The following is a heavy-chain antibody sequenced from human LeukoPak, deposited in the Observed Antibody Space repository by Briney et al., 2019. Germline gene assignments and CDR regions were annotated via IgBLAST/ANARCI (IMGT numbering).Heavy chain of an antibody. Sequence: ASVKVSCKASGYKFAAYYIHWARQSPGQGLEWLGRINPDSGDTNYAQKFQGRVTMMRDTSSSTAYMELSRLKSDDTAIYYCARESQVFWPKETNWFDPWGHGTLVTVAS. D-gene: IGHD3-3*01. CDR2: INPDSGDT. CDR3: ARESQVFWPKETNWFDP. CDR1: GYKFAAYY. J-gene: IGHJ5*02. V-gene: IGHV1-2*06.